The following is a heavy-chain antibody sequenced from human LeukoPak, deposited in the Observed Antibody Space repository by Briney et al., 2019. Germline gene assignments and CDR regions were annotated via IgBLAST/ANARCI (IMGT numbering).Heavy chain of an antibody. J-gene: IGHJ4*02. CDR2: INHSGST. CDR1: GGSFSGYY. Sequence: SETLSLTCAVYGGSFSGYYWSWIRQPPGKGLEWIGEINHSGSTNYNPSLKSRVTTSVDTSKNQFSLKLSSVTAADTAVYYCAASYQYYFDYWGQGTLVTVSP. CDR3: AASYQYYFDY. V-gene: IGHV4-34*01. D-gene: IGHD6-6*01.